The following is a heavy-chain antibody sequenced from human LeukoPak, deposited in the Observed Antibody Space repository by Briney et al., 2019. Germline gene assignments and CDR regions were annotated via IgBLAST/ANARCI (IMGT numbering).Heavy chain of an antibody. Sequence: GGSLRLSCAASGFTFSSYSMNWVRQAPGKGLEWVSSISSSSSYIYYADSVKGRFTISRDNAKNSLYLQMNSLRAEDTAVYYCARADIRGAFDIWGQGTMVTVSS. CDR2: ISSSSSYI. V-gene: IGHV3-21*01. J-gene: IGHJ3*02. CDR3: ARADIRGAFDI. CDR1: GFTFSSYS. D-gene: IGHD3-10*01.